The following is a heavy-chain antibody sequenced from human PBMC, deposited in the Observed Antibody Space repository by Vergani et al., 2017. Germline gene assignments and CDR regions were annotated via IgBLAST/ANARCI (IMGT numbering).Heavy chain of an antibody. D-gene: IGHD5-18*01. CDR1: GGSISSGSYY. J-gene: IGHJ3*02. CDR3: ARSVDTAMDDAFDI. Sequence: QVQLQESGPGLVKPSQTLSLTCTVSGGSISSGSYYWSWIRQPAGKGLEWIGRIYTSGSTNYNPSLKSRVTISVDTSKNQFSLKLSSVTAADTAVYYCARSVDTAMDDAFDIWGQGTMVTVS. V-gene: IGHV4-61*02. CDR2: IYTSGST.